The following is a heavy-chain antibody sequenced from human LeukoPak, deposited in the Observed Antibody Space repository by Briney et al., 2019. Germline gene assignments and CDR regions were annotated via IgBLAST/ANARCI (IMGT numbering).Heavy chain of an antibody. CDR2: ISSSSSYI. CDR1: GFTFSSYS. J-gene: IGHJ3*02. D-gene: IGHD3-9*01. V-gene: IGHV3-21*01. Sequence: PGGSLRLSCAASGFTFSSYSMNWVRQAPGKGLEWVSSISSSSSYIYYADSVKGRFTISRDIAKNSLYLQMNSLRAEDTTVYYCARTYGDILTGGDAFNICGQGTMVTASS. CDR3: ARTYGDILTGGDAFNI.